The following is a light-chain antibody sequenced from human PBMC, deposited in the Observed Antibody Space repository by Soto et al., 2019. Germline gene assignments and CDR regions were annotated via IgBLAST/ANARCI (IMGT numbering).Light chain of an antibody. V-gene: IGKV4-1*01. Sequence: IVMTESPDSIAVSLGESAFINCKSSQIHVYSSKDRNYLAWYQQKPGQPPKLLIYWASSRESGVPDRFSGSGSGTDFTLTISSLHAEDVALYYCQQYYSFPYTFGQETKVDIK. CDR2: WAS. J-gene: IGKJ2*01. CDR1: QIHVYSSKDRNY. CDR3: QQYYSFPYT.